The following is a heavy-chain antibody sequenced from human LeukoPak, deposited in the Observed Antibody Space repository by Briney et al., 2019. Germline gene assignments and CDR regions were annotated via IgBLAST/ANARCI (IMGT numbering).Heavy chain of an antibody. D-gene: IGHD2-2*01. CDR2: INHSGST. J-gene: IGHJ5*02. CDR3: ARGNVRGYCSSTSCRRPQNWFDP. V-gene: IGHV4-34*01. CDR1: GGAFSGYY. Sequence: SETLSLTCAVYGGAFSGYYWSWSRQPPGKGLEWIGEINHSGSTNYNPSLKSRVTISVDTSKNQFSLKLSSVTAADTAVYYCARGNVRGYCSSTSCRRPQNWFDPWGQGTLVTVSS.